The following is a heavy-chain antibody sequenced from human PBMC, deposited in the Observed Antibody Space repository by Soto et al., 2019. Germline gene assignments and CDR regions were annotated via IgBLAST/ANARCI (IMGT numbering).Heavy chain of an antibody. D-gene: IGHD6-19*01. V-gene: IGHV1-2*04. CDR2: INPNSGGT. CDR3: ARGRVPVVGNEAFDI. Sequence: ASVKVSCKASGYTFTGYYMHWVRQAPGQGLEWMGWINPNSGGTNYAQKFQGWVTMTRDTSISTAYMELSRLRSDDTAVYYCARGRVPVVGNEAFDIWGQGTMVTVSS. CDR1: GYTFTGYY. J-gene: IGHJ3*02.